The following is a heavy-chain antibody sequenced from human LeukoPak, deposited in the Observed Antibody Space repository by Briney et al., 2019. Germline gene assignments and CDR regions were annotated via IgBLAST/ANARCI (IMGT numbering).Heavy chain of an antibody. CDR3: ARDRDRNYGAGAFDI. CDR1: GGSISNYY. D-gene: IGHD1-14*01. J-gene: IGHJ3*02. CDR2: IYTSGST. Sequence: SETLSLTCTVSGGSISNYYWSWIRQPAGKGLEWIGRIYTSGSTNYNPSLKSRVTMSVDTSKNQFSLKVSSVTATDTAVYYCARDRDRNYGAGAFDIWGQGTMVTVSS. V-gene: IGHV4-4*07.